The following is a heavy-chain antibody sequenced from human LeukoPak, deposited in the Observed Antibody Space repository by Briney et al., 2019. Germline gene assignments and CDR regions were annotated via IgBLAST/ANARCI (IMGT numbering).Heavy chain of an antibody. V-gene: IGHV4-39*07. CDR1: GGSINSGDYY. Sequence: PSETLSLTCTVSGGSINSGDYYWVWIRQPPGKGLEWIGSIYYSWSTSYNPSLNSRVTMTVDTYKSQFYLKLSSVTAADTAVYFCARSPHIWFAERGWFDPWGQGTLVTVSS. J-gene: IGHJ5*02. CDR3: ARSPHIWFAERGWFDP. D-gene: IGHD3-10*01. CDR2: IYYSWST.